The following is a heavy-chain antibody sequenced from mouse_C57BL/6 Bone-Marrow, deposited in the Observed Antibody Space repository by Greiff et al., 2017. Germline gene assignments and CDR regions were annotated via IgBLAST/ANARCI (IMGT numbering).Heavy chain of an antibody. D-gene: IGHD2-4*01. CDR2: INPNNGGT. Sequence: VQLQQPGAELVKPGASVKISCKASGYTFTDYYMNWVKQSHGKSLEWIGDINPNNGGTSYNQKFKGKATLTVDKSSSTAYMELRSLTSEDSAVYYCARGIYYDYDFDYWGQGTTLTVSS. J-gene: IGHJ2*01. CDR1: GYTFTDYY. V-gene: IGHV1-26*01. CDR3: ARGIYYDYDFDY.